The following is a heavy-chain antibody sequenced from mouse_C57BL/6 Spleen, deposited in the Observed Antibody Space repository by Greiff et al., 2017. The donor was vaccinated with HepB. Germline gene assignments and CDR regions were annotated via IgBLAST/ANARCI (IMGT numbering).Heavy chain of an antibody. CDR2: INPNNGGT. J-gene: IGHJ2*01. CDR1: GYTFTDYY. D-gene: IGHD2-1*01. V-gene: IGHV1-26*01. Sequence: EVQLQQSGPELVKPGASVKISCKASGYTFTDYYMNWVKQSHGKSLEWIGDINPNNGGTSYNQKFKGKATLTVDKSSSTAYMELRSLTSEDSAVYYCANLLSDFDYWGQGTTLTVSS. CDR3: ANLLSDFDY.